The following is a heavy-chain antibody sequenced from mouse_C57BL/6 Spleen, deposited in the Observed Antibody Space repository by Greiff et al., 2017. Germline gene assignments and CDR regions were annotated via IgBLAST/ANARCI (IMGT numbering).Heavy chain of an antibody. V-gene: IGHV1-50*01. Sequence: QVQLQQPGAELVKPGASVKLSCKASGYTFTSYWMQWVKQRPGQGLEWIGEIDPSDSYTNYNQKFKGKATLTVDTSSSTAYMQRSSLTSEDSAVYYCARGGLGTWFAYWGQGTLVTVSA. CDR2: IDPSDSYT. CDR3: ARGGLGTWFAY. CDR1: GYTFTSYW. D-gene: IGHD4-1*01. J-gene: IGHJ3*01.